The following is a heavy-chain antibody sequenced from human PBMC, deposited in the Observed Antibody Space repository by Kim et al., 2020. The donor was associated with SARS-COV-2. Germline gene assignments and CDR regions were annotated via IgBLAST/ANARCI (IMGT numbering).Heavy chain of an antibody. CDR2: ISGSGGST. V-gene: IGHV3-23*01. CDR3: AREGYYDTSGYFDAFDI. D-gene: IGHD3-22*01. J-gene: IGHJ3*02. Sequence: GGSLRLSCAASGFTFSSYAMSWVRQAPGKGLEWVSAISGSGGSTYYADSVKGRFTISRDNSKNTLYLQMNSLRAEDTAVYYCAREGYYDTSGYFDAFDIWGQGTMVTVSS. CDR1: GFTFSSYA.